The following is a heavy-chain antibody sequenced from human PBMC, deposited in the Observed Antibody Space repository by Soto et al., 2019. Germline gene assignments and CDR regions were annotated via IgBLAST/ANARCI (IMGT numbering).Heavy chain of an antibody. CDR1: GGSISSGGYS. CDR2: IYHSGST. D-gene: IGHD3-10*01. CDR3: ARDHGSGQEADYGMDV. J-gene: IGHJ6*02. Sequence: SETLSLTCAVSGGSISSGGYSWSWIRQPPGKGLEWIGYIYHSGSTYYNPSLKSRVTISVDRSKNQFSLKLSSVTAADTAVYYCARDHGSGQEADYGMDVWGQGTTVTVSS. V-gene: IGHV4-30-2*01.